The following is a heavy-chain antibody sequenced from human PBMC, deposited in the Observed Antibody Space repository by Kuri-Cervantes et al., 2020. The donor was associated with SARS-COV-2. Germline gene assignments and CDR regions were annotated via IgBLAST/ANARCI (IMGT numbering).Heavy chain of an antibody. V-gene: IGHV4-34*01. D-gene: IGHD6-13*01. CDR3: ARGSIAAAGTLKNGFDV. J-gene: IGHJ6*02. Sequence: SETLSLTCAVYGGSFSGYYWSWIRQPPGKGLEWIGEINHSGSTNYNPSLKSRVTISVDTSKNQFSLKLSSVTAADTAVYYCARGSIAAAGTLKNGFDVWGQGTTVTVSS. CDR1: GGSFSGYY. CDR2: INHSGST.